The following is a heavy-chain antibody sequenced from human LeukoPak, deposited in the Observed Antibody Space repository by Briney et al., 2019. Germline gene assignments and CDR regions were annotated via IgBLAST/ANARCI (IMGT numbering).Heavy chain of an antibody. CDR2: INRDGSEK. CDR1: RFTFSNYW. D-gene: IGHD3-10*01. J-gene: IGHJ4*02. CDR3: ARSHESFASGSGDY. Sequence: PGGSLRLSCAASRFTFSNYWMSWVRQAPGKGLEWVANINRDGSEKYFVDSVRGRFSISRDNAKNSLYLQMNSQSAEDTALYYCARSHESFASGSGDYWGQGTLVTVSS. V-gene: IGHV3-7*05.